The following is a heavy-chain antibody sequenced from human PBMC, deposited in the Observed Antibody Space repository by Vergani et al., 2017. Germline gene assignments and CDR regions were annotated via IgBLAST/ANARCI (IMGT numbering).Heavy chain of an antibody. D-gene: IGHD6-19*01. Sequence: QVQLVQSGAEVKKPGSSVKVSCKASGGTFSSYAISWVRQAPGQGLEWMGGIIPIFGTANYAQKFQGRVTITADESTSTAYMELSSLRSEDTAVYYCARVGEGSGWYDGYFDYWGQGTLVTVSS. V-gene: IGHV1-69*01. CDR1: GGTFSSYA. CDR2: IIPIFGTA. J-gene: IGHJ4*02. CDR3: ARVGEGSGWYDGYFDY.